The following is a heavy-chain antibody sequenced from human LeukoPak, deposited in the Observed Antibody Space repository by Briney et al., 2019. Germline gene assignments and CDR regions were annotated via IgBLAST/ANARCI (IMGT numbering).Heavy chain of an antibody. CDR2: INHSGST. V-gene: IGHV4-34*01. D-gene: IGHD3-22*01. CDR3: ARMLYYDSSGYYYVPSRYYYYMDV. J-gene: IGHJ6*03. Sequence: SETLSLTCAVYGGSFSGYYWSWIRQPPGKGLEWIGEINHSGSTNYNPSLKSRVTISVDTSKNQFSLKLSSVTAADTAVYYCARMLYYDSSGYYYVPSRYYYYMDVWGKGTTVTVSS. CDR1: GGSFSGYY.